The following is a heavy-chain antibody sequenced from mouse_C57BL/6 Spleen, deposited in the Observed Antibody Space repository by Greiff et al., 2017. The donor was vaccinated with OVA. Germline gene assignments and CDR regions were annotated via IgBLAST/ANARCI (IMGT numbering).Heavy chain of an antibody. V-gene: IGHV1-9*01. D-gene: IGHD1-1*01. J-gene: IGHJ3*01. CDR3: AREDGSSPPWVAY. Sequence: VQLQQSGAELMKPGASVKLSCKATGYTFTGYWIEWVKQRPGHGLAWIGESLPGSGSTNYNEKFKGKATFTADTSSNTAYMQLSSLTTEDSAIYYCAREDGSSPPWVAYWGQGTLVTVSA. CDR2: SLPGSGST. CDR1: GYTFTGYW.